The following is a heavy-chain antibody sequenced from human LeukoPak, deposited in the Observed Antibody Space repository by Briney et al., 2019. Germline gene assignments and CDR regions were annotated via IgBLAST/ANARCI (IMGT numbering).Heavy chain of an antibody. J-gene: IGHJ4*02. CDR3: ARGLYQLLTRPFDY. Sequence: SDTVSLTCTVCGYSISSGYYWGWIRPPPGKGLEWIGSIYHSGSTYYNPSLKSRVTISVDTSKNQFSLKLSSVTAADTAVYYCARGLYQLLTRPFDYWGQGTLVTVSS. D-gene: IGHD2-2*01. V-gene: IGHV4-38-2*02. CDR1: GYSISSGYY. CDR2: IYHSGST.